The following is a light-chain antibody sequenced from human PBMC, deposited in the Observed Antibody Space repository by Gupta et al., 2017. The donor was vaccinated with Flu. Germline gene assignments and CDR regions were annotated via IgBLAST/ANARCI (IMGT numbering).Light chain of an antibody. CDR1: QSLVYSDGNTY. CDR2: QVS. V-gene: IGKV2-30*01. J-gene: IGKJ1*01. CDR3: MQGSRWPWT. Sequence: ISCRSSQSLVYSDGNTYLHWFQQRPGQSPRRLIYQVSHRESGVPDRFSGSGSGTDFILKISRVEAEDVGVYYCMQGSRWPWTFGQGTKVEIK.